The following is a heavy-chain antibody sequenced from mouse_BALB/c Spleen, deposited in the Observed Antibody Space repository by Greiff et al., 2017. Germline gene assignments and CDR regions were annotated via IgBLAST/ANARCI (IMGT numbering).Heavy chain of an antibody. CDR2: INPSTGYT. D-gene: IGHD2-14*01. Sequence: QVQLKQSGAELAKPGASVKMSCKASGYTFTSYWMHWVKQRPGQGLEWIGYINPSTGYTEYNQKFKDKATLTADKSSSTAYMQLSSLTSEDSAVYYCAREDRDYRYDDGFAYWGQGTLVTVSA. CDR3: AREDRDYRYDDGFAY. V-gene: IGHV1-7*01. CDR1: GYTFTSYW. J-gene: IGHJ3*01.